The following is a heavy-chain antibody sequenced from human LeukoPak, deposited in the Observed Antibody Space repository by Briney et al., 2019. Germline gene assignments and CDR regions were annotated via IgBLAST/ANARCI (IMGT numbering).Heavy chain of an antibody. CDR1: GYSFTSYW. CDR3: ARQVPGYCSSTSCRPGWFDP. D-gene: IGHD2-2*01. Sequence: GESLKISCKGSGYSFTSYWIGWVRQMPGKGLEWRGIIYPGESDTRYSPSFQGQVTISADKSISTAYLQWSSLKASDTAMYYCARQVPGYCSSTSCRPGWFDPSGQGTLVTVSS. J-gene: IGHJ5*02. V-gene: IGHV5-51*01. CDR2: IYPGESDT.